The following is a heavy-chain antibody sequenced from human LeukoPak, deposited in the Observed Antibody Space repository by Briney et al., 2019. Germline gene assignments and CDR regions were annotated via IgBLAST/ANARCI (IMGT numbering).Heavy chain of an antibody. J-gene: IGHJ4*02. CDR1: GFTFGDYA. D-gene: IGHD2-15*01. Sequence: GRSLRLSCTASGFTFGDYAMSWVRQAPGKGLEWVGFIRSKAYGGKTAYAASVKGRFTISKDDSKSIAYLQMNSLKTEDTAVYYCTRDLCSGGSCYHDYFDYWGQGTLVTVSS. V-gene: IGHV3-49*04. CDR3: TRDLCSGGSCYHDYFDY. CDR2: IRSKAYGGKT.